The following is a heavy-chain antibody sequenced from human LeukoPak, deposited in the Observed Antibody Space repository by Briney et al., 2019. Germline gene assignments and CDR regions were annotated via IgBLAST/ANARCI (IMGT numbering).Heavy chain of an antibody. D-gene: IGHD3-16*01. V-gene: IGHV3-48*03. Sequence: GGSLRLSCAASGFTFSSYEMNWVRQAPGKGLEWVSYISSCGSTIYYADSVKGRFTISRDNAKNSLYLQMNSLRAEDTAVYYCARDKITFGGVTINWFDPWGQGTLVTVSS. J-gene: IGHJ5*02. CDR2: ISSCGSTI. CDR3: ARDKITFGGVTINWFDP. CDR1: GFTFSSYE.